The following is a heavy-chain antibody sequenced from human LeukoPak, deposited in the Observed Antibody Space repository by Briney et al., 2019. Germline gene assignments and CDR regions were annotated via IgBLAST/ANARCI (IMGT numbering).Heavy chain of an antibody. J-gene: IGHJ4*02. Sequence: SETLSLTCTVSGGSISSYDWSWIRQPPGKGLEWIGYIYYCGSTNYNPSLKSRVTISVDRSKNQFSLKLSSVTAADTAVYYCARLDSSSWYGGGALDYWGQGTLVTVSS. V-gene: IGHV4-59*12. CDR3: ARLDSSSWYGGGALDY. CDR1: GGSISSYD. D-gene: IGHD6-13*01. CDR2: IYYCGST.